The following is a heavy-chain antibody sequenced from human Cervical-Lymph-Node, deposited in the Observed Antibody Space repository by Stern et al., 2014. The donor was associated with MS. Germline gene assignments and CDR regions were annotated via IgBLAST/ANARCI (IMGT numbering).Heavy chain of an antibody. CDR3: AAPKVGITMTAFHR. CDR2: VIPAIGVV. Sequence: QVQLVQSGAEVKKPGSSVKVSCKTSGGTVDNYIINWVRQAPGQGLEWMGRVIPAIGVVKYAQKFQDRLTITADQSTSSVYMDLTSLTSQDTAVYYCAAPKVGITMTAFHRWGQGTLVTVSS. J-gene: IGHJ5*02. D-gene: IGHD1-14*01. CDR1: GGTVDNYI. V-gene: IGHV1-69*02.